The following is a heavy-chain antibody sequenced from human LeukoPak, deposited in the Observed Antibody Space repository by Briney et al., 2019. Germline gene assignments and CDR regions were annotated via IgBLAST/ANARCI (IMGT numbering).Heavy chain of an antibody. J-gene: IGHJ2*01. CDR3: ARPIAAAGSRWYFDL. Sequence: GGSLRLSCAASGFTFSSYSMNWVRQAPGKGLEWVSYISSSSSTIYYADSVKGRFTISRDNAKNSLYLQMNSLRAEDTAVYYCARPIAAAGSRWYFDLWGRGTLVTVSS. CDR1: GFTFSSYS. V-gene: IGHV3-48*01. D-gene: IGHD6-13*01. CDR2: ISSSSSTI.